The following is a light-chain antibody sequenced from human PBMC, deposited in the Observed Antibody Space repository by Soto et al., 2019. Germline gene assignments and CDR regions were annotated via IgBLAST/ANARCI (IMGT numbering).Light chain of an antibody. Sequence: QRVLTQPPSGFRSPGESVTLSRPGNNTDVGGYNYVSWYQQHPGKVPKLMLHDVSKRPSGVPDRSSGSKSGNTASLTISGLQAEDEADYYCCSYAGRDTLYDFGSGTKVTVL. CDR3: CSYAGRDTLYD. CDR2: DVS. J-gene: IGLJ1*01. V-gene: IGLV2-11*01. CDR1: NTDVGGYNY.